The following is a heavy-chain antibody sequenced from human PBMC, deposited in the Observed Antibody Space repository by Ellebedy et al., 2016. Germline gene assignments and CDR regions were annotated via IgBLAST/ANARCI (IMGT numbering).Heavy chain of an antibody. CDR1: GCTFTSYY. CDR2: INPSGGST. Sequence: ASVKVSCKASGCTFTSYYMHWVRQAPGQGLEWMGIINPSGGSTSYAQKFQGRVTMTRDTSTSTVYMELSSLRSEDTAVYYCARDGSYYDILTGYWGMDVWGQGTTVTVSS. J-gene: IGHJ6*02. D-gene: IGHD3-9*01. CDR3: ARDGSYYDILTGYWGMDV. V-gene: IGHV1-46*01.